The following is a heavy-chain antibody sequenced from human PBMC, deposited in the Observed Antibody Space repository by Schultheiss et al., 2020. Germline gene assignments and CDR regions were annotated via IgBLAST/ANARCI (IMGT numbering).Heavy chain of an antibody. CDR1: GFTFSSYS. D-gene: IGHD7-27*01. CDR2: ISSSSSYI. J-gene: IGHJ3*02. Sequence: GESLKISCAASGFTFSSYSMNWVRQAPGKGLEWVSSISSSSSYIYYADSVKGRFTISRDNAKNSLYLQMNSLRAEDTAVYYCARDNSGLRRGAFDIWGQGTMVNVSS. CDR3: ARDNSGLRRGAFDI. V-gene: IGHV3-21*01.